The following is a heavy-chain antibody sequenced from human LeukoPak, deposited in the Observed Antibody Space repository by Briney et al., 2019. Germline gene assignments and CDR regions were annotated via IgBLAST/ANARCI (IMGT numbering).Heavy chain of an antibody. CDR2: ISYDGSNK. CDR3: AKDGRGVADY. J-gene: IGHJ4*02. CDR1: GFTFDDYA. V-gene: IGHV3-30-3*01. D-gene: IGHD2-15*01. Sequence: GRSLRLSCAASGFTFDDYAMHWVRQAPGKGLEWVAVISYDGSNKYYADSVKGRFTISRDNSKNTLYLQMNSLRAEDTAVYYCAKDGRGVADYWGQGTLVTVSS.